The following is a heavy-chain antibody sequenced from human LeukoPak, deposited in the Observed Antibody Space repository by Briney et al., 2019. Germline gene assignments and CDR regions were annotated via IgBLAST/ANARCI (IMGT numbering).Heavy chain of an antibody. V-gene: IGHV4-61*08. D-gene: IGHD5-18*01. J-gene: IGHJ4*02. CDR2: MYYSGST. CDR1: GGSISSGGYY. CDR3: ARGYSYGRLFDY. Sequence: SETLSLTCTVSGGSISSGGYYWSWIRQPPGKGLEWIGYMYYSGSTNQNPSLKSRVTISVDTSKNQFSLKLSSVTAADTAVYYCARGYSYGRLFDYWGQGTLVTVSS.